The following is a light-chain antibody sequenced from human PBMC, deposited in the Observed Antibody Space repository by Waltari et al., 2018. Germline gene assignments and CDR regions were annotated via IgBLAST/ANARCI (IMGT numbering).Light chain of an antibody. J-gene: IGKJ1*01. Sequence: IVLTQSPGTLSFSPGARATLSCRASQSINTFLAWYQQRPGQAPRLLIYATSSRATGIPDRFSGSGSGTDFSLTISRLEPEDFAVYFCQHYVRLPATFGQGTKVEIK. CDR2: ATS. V-gene: IGKV3-20*01. CDR3: QHYVRLPAT. CDR1: QSINTF.